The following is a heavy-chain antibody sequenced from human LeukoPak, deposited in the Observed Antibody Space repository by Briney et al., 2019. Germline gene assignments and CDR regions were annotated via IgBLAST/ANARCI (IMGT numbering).Heavy chain of an antibody. D-gene: IGHD1-1*01. CDR3: ARGNDGTGYYYYYYMDV. J-gene: IGHJ6*03. Sequence: ASVKVCCKASGYTFTSYSINWVRQAPGQGLEWMGWMNPNSGNTGYAQKFQGRVTMTRNTSISTAYMELSSLRSEDTAVYYCARGNDGTGYYYYYYMDVWGKGTTVTVSS. V-gene: IGHV1-8*01. CDR2: MNPNSGNT. CDR1: GYTFTSYS.